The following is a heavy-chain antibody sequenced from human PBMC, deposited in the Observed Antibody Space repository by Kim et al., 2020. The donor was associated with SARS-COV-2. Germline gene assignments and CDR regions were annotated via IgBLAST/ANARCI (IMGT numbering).Heavy chain of an antibody. D-gene: IGHD3-22*01. V-gene: IGHV3-43*01. Sequence: ADSVKGRFTISRDNSKNSLYLQMNSLRTEDTALYYCAKGGGYYVQYYFDYWGQGTLVTVSS. J-gene: IGHJ4*02. CDR3: AKGGGYYVQYYFDY.